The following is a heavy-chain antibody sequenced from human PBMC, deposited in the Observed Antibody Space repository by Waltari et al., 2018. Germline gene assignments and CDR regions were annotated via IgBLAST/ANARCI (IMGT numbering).Heavy chain of an antibody. D-gene: IGHD1-26*01. CDR2: IYIGGDA. V-gene: IGHV3-66*01. Sequence: DVQLVESGGGLVQPGGSLRLSCAASGFTVGNNYMSWVRQPPGKGLEWVSLIYIGGDAFYADSVKGRFTISRDNSKNTLYLQMNSLRAEDTAVYYCARPSSGSHNYWGRGTLVTVSS. CDR3: ARPSSGSHNY. CDR1: GFTVGNNY. J-gene: IGHJ4*02.